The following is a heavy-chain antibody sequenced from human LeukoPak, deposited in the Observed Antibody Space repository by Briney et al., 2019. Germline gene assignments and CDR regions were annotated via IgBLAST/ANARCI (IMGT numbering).Heavy chain of an antibody. Sequence: GGSLRLSCAVSGFTFSSYGMHWVRQAPGKGLEWVAFIRYDGSNKYYADSVKGRFTISRDNSKNTLYLQMNSLRAEDTAVYYCAKDLGYWGQGTLVTVSS. J-gene: IGHJ4*02. CDR3: AKDLGY. V-gene: IGHV3-30*02. CDR2: IRYDGSNK. CDR1: GFTFSSYG.